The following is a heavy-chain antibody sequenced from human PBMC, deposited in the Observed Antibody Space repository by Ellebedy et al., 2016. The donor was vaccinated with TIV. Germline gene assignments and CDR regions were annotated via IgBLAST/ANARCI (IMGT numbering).Heavy chain of an antibody. J-gene: IGHJ4*02. D-gene: IGHD3-22*01. CDR1: GYTFTGYY. CDR3: VRDLTNYGSSSY. V-gene: IGHV1-2*02. CDR2: INPNSGDT. Sequence: AASVKVSCKASGYTFTGYYIHWVRQAPGQGLAWVAWINPNSGDTAYAQNLQGRVTVTGDTSISTAYMELSRLISDDTAVDYCVRDLTNYGSSSYWGQGTLVTVSS.